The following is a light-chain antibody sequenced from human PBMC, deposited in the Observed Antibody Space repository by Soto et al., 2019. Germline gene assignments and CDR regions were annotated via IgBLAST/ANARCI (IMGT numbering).Light chain of an antibody. CDR3: GTWDSSLSRVV. J-gene: IGLJ2*01. CDR1: SSNIGNNY. CDR2: ENN. V-gene: IGLV1-51*02. Sequence: QSVLTQPPSVSAAPGQKVTISCSGSSSNIGNNYVSWYQQLPGTAPKLLIYENNKRPSGIPDRFSGSKSGTSATLGITGFQTGDESDYYCGTWDSSLSRVV.